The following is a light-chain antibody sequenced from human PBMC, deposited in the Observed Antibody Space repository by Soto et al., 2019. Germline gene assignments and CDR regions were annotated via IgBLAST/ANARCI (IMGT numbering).Light chain of an antibody. CDR2: AAS. J-gene: IGKJ1*01. V-gene: IGKV3-20*01. CDR1: QSVSSSY. CDR3: QQYLTSPKT. Sequence: EIVMTQSPATLSVSPGERATLSCRASQSVSSSYLAWYQQKPGQAPRLLIYAASRRAPGIPERFSGSGSGTDFTLTISRLEPEDFAVYYCQQYLTSPKTFGQGTKVDIK.